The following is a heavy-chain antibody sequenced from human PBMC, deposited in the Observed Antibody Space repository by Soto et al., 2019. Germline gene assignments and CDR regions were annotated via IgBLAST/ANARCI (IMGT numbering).Heavy chain of an antibody. D-gene: IGHD3-16*01. V-gene: IGHV4-34*01. CDR3: ARPGERWPRCTFPPFDL. CDR1: GGSFSGYY. J-gene: IGHJ2*01. CDR2: INHSGST. Sequence: QVQLQQWGAGLLKPSETLSLTCAVYGGSFSGYYWGWIRQPPGKGLEWIGEINHSGSTYYNPSLKSRVTSSVDTSKNPFSLKLSCVSAADTAVYYCARPGERWPRCTFPPFDLWGRGTLVTVSS.